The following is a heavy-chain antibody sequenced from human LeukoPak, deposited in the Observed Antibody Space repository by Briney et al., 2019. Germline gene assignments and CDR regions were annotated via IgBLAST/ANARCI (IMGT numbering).Heavy chain of an antibody. CDR3: ARDNQGEGSFDY. J-gene: IGHJ4*02. V-gene: IGHV1-46*01. CDR1: GYSLTTYY. CDR2: INPSSGST. Sequence: ASVKVSCKASGYSLTTYYIHWVRQAPGQGLEWIGIINPSSGSTSYAQKFQGRVTITADKSTSTAYMELSSLRSEDTAVYYCARDNQGEGSFDYWGQGTLVTVSS. D-gene: IGHD3-16*01.